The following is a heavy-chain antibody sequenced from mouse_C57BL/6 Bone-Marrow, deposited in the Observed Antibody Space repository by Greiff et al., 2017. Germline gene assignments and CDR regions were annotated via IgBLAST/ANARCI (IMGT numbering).Heavy chain of an antibody. V-gene: IGHV1-50*01. CDR1: GYTFTSYW. CDR3: HYYGSSYDY. D-gene: IGHD1-1*01. J-gene: IGHJ2*01. Sequence: QVQLQQPGAELVKPGASVKLSCKASGYTFTSYWMQWVKQRPGQGLEWIGEIDPSDSYTNSNQKFKGKATLTVDTSSSTAYMQLSSLPSEDSAVYYCHYYGSSYDYWGQGTTLTVSS. CDR2: IDPSDSYT.